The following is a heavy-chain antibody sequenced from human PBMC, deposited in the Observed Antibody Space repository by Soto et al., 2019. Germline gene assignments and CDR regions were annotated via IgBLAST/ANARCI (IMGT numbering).Heavy chain of an antibody. CDR1: GGSISGGDYY. Sequence: PSETLSLTCTVSGGSISGGDYYWSWIRQPPGKGLEGIGYIYYSGSTYHNPSLKSRVTISVDTSKNQFSLKLSSVTAADTAVYYCARSVRYYYDSSGYLDYWGQGTLVTVSS. D-gene: IGHD3-22*01. CDR3: ARSVRYYYDSSGYLDY. J-gene: IGHJ4*02. V-gene: IGHV4-30-4*01. CDR2: IYYSGST.